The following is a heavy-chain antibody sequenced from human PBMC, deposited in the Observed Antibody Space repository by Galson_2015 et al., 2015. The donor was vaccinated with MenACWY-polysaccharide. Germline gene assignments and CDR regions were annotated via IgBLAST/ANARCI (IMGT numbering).Heavy chain of an antibody. V-gene: IGHV3-48*03. J-gene: IGHJ6*02. CDR1: GFTFSNYD. CDR3: ARLYSGWVMDF. D-gene: IGHD6-19*01. Sequence: SLRLSCAASGFTFSNYDMNWVRQAPGMGLEWVSYISSSGSIISYADSVKGRFTISRDIAKNSLYLQMSSLRAEDTAVYYCARLYSGWVMDFWGQGTTVTVSS. CDR2: ISSSGSII.